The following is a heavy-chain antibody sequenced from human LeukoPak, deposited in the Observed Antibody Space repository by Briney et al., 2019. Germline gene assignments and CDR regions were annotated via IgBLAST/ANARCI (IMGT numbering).Heavy chain of an antibody. CDR1: GYTFTSYA. CDR2: INTNTWNS. Sequence: GAVNVSCMASGYTFTSYAMNWVRQAPGQGREGMGWINTNTWNSTYAQGFTGRFVFSLDTSVSTAYLQIRSIKAEDTAVYYCARAPLAYYYDRSAFDIWGQGTLVTVSS. J-gene: IGHJ3*02. D-gene: IGHD3-22*01. CDR3: ARAPLAYYYDRSAFDI. V-gene: IGHV7-4-1*02.